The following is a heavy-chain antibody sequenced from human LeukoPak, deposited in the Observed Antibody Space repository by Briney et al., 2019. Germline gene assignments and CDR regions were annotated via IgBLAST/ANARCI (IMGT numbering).Heavy chain of an antibody. CDR2: IKEDGFET. D-gene: IGHD3-22*01. CDR3: ARARNYYDSSGYPHYYFDY. CDR1: GFIFSTYS. Sequence: GGSLRLSCGASGFIFSTYSMTWVRQAPGKGLEWVATIKEDGFETYYVASVKGRFTISRDNAKNSLFLQMNSLRAEDTALYHCARARNYYDSSGYPHYYFDYWGQGTLVTVSS. J-gene: IGHJ4*02. V-gene: IGHV3-7*03.